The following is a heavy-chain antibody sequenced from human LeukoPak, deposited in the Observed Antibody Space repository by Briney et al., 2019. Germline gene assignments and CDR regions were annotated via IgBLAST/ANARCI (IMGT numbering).Heavy chain of an antibody. D-gene: IGHD6-13*01. CDR1: GGSTSSHY. CDR3: ARERGGIGSSWDVAFDI. Sequence: PSETLSLTCTVSGGSTSSHYWSWIRQPAGKGLEWIGRIYTRGSTNYNPSLKSRVTMSVDTSKNQFSLKLSSVTAADTAVYYCARERGGIGSSWDVAFDIWGQGTMVTVSS. J-gene: IGHJ3*02. V-gene: IGHV4-4*07. CDR2: IYTRGST.